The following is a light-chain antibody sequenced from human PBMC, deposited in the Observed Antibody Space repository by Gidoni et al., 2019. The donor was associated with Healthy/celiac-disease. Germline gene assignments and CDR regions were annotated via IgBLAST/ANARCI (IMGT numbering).Light chain of an antibody. J-gene: IGKJ5*01. V-gene: IGKV1-33*01. Sequence: DIKMTQSPSSLSASVGDRVTITCQASQDISNYLNWYQQKPGKAPKLLIYDASNLETGVPSRFSGSGSGTYFTFTISSLQPDDIATYYCQQYDNLPSITFGQGTRLEIK. CDR1: QDISNY. CDR2: DAS. CDR3: QQYDNLPSIT.